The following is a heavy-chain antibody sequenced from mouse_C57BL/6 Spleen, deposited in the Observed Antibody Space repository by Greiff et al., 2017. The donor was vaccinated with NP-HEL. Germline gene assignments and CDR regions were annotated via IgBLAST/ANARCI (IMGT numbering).Heavy chain of an antibody. CDR1: GFNIKDYY. J-gene: IGHJ2*01. CDR3: TTFDVPYYFDY. D-gene: IGHD2-3*01. Sequence: EVQLQQSGAELVRPGASVKLSCTASGFNIKDYYMHWVKQRPEQGLEWIGRIDPEDGDTEYAPKFQGKATMTADTSSNTAYLQRSSLTSEDTAVYYCTTFDVPYYFDYWGQGTTLTVSS. V-gene: IGHV14-1*01. CDR2: IDPEDGDT.